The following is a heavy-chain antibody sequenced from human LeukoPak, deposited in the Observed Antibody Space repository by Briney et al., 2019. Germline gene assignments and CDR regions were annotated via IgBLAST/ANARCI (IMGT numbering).Heavy chain of an antibody. Sequence: ASVKVSCKASGYTFTDYYMHWVRQAPGQGLEWMGWINPNSGGTNYAQKFQGRVTMTRDTSISTAYMELSRLRSDDTAVYYCARVAAAGTSWFDPWGQGTLVTVSS. D-gene: IGHD6-13*01. J-gene: IGHJ5*02. CDR3: ARVAAAGTSWFDP. CDR2: INPNSGGT. CDR1: GYTFTDYY. V-gene: IGHV1-2*02.